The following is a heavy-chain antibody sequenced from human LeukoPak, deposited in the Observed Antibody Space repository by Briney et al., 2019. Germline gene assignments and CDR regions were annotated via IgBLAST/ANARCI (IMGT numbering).Heavy chain of an antibody. Sequence: SVKVSCKASGGTFSSYAISWVRQAPGQGLEWIGGIIPIFGTANYAQKFQGRVTITTDESTSTAYMELSSLRSEDTAVYYCARGLSDIVATIYYFDYWGQGTLVTVSS. D-gene: IGHD5-12*01. J-gene: IGHJ4*02. CDR2: IIPIFGTA. CDR1: GGTFSSYA. CDR3: ARGLSDIVATIYYFDY. V-gene: IGHV1-69*05.